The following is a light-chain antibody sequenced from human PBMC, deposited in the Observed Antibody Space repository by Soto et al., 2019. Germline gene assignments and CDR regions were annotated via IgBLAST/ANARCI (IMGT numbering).Light chain of an antibody. Sequence: DIQMTQSPSSLSASVGDRVTITCRASQSISRYLNWYQQKPGKAPKFLIYAASSLQSGVPSRFSGRGSGTDFTLTISSLQPEDFATYYCQQSYSTPRLTFGGGTKVEIK. CDR3: QQSYSTPRLT. CDR1: QSISRY. J-gene: IGKJ4*01. CDR2: AAS. V-gene: IGKV1-39*01.